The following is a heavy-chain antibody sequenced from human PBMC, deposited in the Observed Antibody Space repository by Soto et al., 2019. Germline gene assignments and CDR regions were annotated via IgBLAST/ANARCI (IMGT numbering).Heavy chain of an antibody. CDR2: INPNSGGT. D-gene: IGHD6-13*01. CDR3: ARDFKQQLVRNYYHYYGMDV. J-gene: IGHJ6*02. Sequence: ASVKVSCKASGYTFTGHYMHWVRQAPGQGLEWMGWINPNSGGTNYAQKFQGRVTMTRDTSISTAYMELSRLRSDDTAVYYCARDFKQQLVRNYYHYYGMDVWGQGTTVTVSS. CDR1: GYTFTGHY. V-gene: IGHV1-2*02.